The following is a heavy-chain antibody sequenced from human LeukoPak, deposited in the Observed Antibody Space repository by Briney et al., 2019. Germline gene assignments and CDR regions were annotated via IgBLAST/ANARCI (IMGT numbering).Heavy chain of an antibody. CDR1: GGSISGYY. Sequence: SETLSLTCSVSGGSISGYYWTWIRQPPGKGLGWIGYIYHSGSTKYNPSLESRVSMSLDTSKTQFSLELSSVTAADTALYYCARRRVRPERFDYWGQGALVTVSS. CDR3: ARRRVRPERFDY. J-gene: IGHJ4*02. CDR2: IYHSGST. V-gene: IGHV4-59*01. D-gene: IGHD3-3*01.